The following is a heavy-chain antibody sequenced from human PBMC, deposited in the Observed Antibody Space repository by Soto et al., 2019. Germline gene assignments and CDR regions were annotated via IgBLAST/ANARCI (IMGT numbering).Heavy chain of an antibody. Sequence: GGSLRLSCAASGFTFSSYGMHWVRQAPGKGLEWVAVISYDGSNKYYADSVKGRFTISRDNSKNTLYLQMNSLRAEDTAVYYCAKDEWDIVLMVYAFYGMDVWGQGTTVTVSS. CDR3: AKDEWDIVLMVYAFYGMDV. CDR1: GFTFSSYG. CDR2: ISYDGSNK. V-gene: IGHV3-30*18. J-gene: IGHJ6*02. D-gene: IGHD2-8*01.